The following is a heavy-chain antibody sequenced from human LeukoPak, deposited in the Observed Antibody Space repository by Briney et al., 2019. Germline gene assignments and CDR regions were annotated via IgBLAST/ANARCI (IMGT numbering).Heavy chain of an antibody. Sequence: ASVKVSCKASGYTFTSYDINWVRQATGQGLEWMGWKNPNSGNTGYAQKFQGRVTITRNTSISTAYMELSSLRSEDTAVYYCARGQYDFWSGYLNYYYYYYMDVWGKGTTVTVSS. CDR2: KNPNSGNT. J-gene: IGHJ6*03. CDR3: ARGQYDFWSGYLNYYYYYYMDV. CDR1: GYTFTSYD. V-gene: IGHV1-8*03. D-gene: IGHD3-3*01.